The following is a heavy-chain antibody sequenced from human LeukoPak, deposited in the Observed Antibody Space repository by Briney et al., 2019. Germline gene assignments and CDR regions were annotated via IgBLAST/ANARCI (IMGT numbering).Heavy chain of an antibody. CDR2: ISIRSSTI. J-gene: IGHJ4*02. CDR3: AKDLGDGDYSTAYYFDY. CDR1: GFTFSSYS. Sequence: PGGSLRLSCAASGFTFSSYSMAWVRQAPGKGLEWVSYISIRSSTIYYADSVKGRFTISRDNSKNTLYLQMNSLRAEDTAVYYCAKDLGDGDYSTAYYFDYWGQGTLVTVSS. V-gene: IGHV3-48*01. D-gene: IGHD4-11*01.